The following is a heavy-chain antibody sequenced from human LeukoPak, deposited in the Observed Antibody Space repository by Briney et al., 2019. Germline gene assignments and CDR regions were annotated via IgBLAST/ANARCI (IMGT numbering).Heavy chain of an antibody. D-gene: IGHD3-22*01. J-gene: IGHJ4*02. CDR1: GYTLTELS. CDR3: ATDGPRSYDSSGYYFIY. Sequence: ASVKGSCKVSGYTLTELSMHWVRHAPGKRLEWMGGFDPEDGETIYVQKLQGRVTMTEDTSTDTAYMELSSLRSEDTAVYYCATDGPRSYDSSGYYFIYWGQGTLVTVSS. CDR2: FDPEDGET. V-gene: IGHV1-24*01.